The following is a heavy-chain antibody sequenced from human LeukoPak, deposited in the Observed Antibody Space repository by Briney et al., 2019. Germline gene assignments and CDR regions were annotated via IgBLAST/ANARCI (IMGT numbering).Heavy chain of an antibody. CDR1: GASISSGSYY. CDR2: IYYTGST. J-gene: IGHJ4*02. V-gene: IGHV4-39*07. D-gene: IGHD3-10*01. CDR3: IRENPQQGSEDY. Sequence: SETLSLTCTVSGASISSGSYYWGWIRQPPGKGLEWIGTIYYTGSTYYNPSLKSRLTISVDTSRNQFSLRLSSVTAADTAVYYCIRENPQQGSEDYWGQGTLATVSS.